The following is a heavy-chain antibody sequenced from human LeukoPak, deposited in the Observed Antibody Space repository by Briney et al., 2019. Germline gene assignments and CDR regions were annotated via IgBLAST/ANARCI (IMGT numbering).Heavy chain of an antibody. CDR1: GFTFSSYA. CDR2: ISYDGSNK. D-gene: IGHD6-19*01. CDR3: AKGLVATIPSIAVAAPDY. J-gene: IGHJ4*02. Sequence: GRSLRLSCAASGFTFSSYAMHWVRQAPGKGLEWVAVISYDGSNKYYADSVKGRFTISRDNSKNTLYLQMNSLRAEDTAVYYCAKGLVATIPSIAVAAPDYWGQGTLVTVSS. V-gene: IGHV3-30*04.